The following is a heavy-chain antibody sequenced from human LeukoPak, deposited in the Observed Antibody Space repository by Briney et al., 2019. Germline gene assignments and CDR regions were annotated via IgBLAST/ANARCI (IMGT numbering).Heavy chain of an antibody. V-gene: IGHV4-38-2*01. D-gene: IGHD4-23*01. CDR2: IYHSGST. J-gene: IGHJ6*03. CDR3: ARLYYGGITYYYYYMDV. Sequence: SETLSLTCAVSGYSISSGYYWGWIRQPPGKGLEWMGSIYHSGSTYYNPSLKSRVTISVDTSKNQFSLKLSSVAAADTAVYYCARLYYGGITYYYYYMDVWGKGSTVTVSS. CDR1: GYSISSGYY.